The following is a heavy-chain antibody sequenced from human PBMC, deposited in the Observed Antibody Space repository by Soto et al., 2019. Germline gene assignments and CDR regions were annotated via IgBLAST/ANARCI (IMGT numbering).Heavy chain of an antibody. V-gene: IGHV4-39*01. CDR2: IYYSGSA. CDR3: ARRPLVRGIIPYYFDS. CDR1: GGSINNSSFY. D-gene: IGHD3-10*01. J-gene: IGHJ4*02. Sequence: QLQLQESGPGLVKPSETLSLTCTVSGGSINNSSFYWGWVRPPPGKRLMWIGSIYYSGSAYYNPSLKSRLTISVDTSTNQFSLNLSSVTAADTAVYFCARRPLVRGIIPYYFDSWGQGTLVTVSS.